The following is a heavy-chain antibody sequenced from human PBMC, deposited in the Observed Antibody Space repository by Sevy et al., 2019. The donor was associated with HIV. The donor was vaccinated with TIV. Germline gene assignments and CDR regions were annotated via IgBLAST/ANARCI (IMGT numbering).Heavy chain of an antibody. V-gene: IGHV3-30-3*01. CDR1: EFMFSTYA. CDR3: ARDAGYSTDCNPSDY. Sequence: GGSLRLSCAASEFMFSTYAMHWVRQAPGKGLEWVAVISYDGSSHYYADSVKGRFTISRDNSKNTLFLQMNSLRLEDTALYYCARDAGYSTDCNPSDYWGQGTLVTVSS. CDR2: ISYDGSSH. J-gene: IGHJ4*02. D-gene: IGHD6-19*01.